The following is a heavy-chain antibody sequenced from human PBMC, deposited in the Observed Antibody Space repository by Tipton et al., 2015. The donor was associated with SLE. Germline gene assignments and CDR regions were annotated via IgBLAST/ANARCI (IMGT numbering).Heavy chain of an antibody. V-gene: IGHV4-34*01. CDR1: GGSFSGYY. Sequence: TLSLTCAVYGGSFSGYYWSWIRQPPGKGLEWIGSIYYSGSTYYNPSLKSRVTISVDTSKNQFSLKLSSVTAADTAVYYCARGRRGMDVWGQGTTVTVSS. J-gene: IGHJ6*02. CDR3: ARGRRGMDV. CDR2: IYYSGST.